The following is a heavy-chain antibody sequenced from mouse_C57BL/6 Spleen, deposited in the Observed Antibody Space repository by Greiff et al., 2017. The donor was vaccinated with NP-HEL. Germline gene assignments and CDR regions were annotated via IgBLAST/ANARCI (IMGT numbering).Heavy chain of an antibody. CDR2: IDPSDSYT. CDR1: GYTFTSYW. V-gene: IGHV1-50*01. J-gene: IGHJ3*01. CDR3: AREAFAY. Sequence: QVQLQQPGAELVKPGASVKLSCKASGYTFTSYWMQWVKQRPGQGLEWIGEIDPSDSYTNYNQKFKGKAPLTVDTSSSTAYMQLSSLTSEDSAVYYCAREAFAYWGQGTLVTVSA.